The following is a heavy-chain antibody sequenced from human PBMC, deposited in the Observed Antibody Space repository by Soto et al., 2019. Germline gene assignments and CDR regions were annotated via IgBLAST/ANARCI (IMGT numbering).Heavy chain of an antibody. Sequence: VAVISYDGSNKYYADSVKGRFTISRDNSKNTLYLQMNSLRAEDTAVYYCATSMVRGVIIKGFDYWGQGTLVTVSS. V-gene: IGHV3-30-3*01. CDR2: ISYDGSNK. J-gene: IGHJ4*02. D-gene: IGHD3-10*01. CDR3: ATSMVRGVIIKGFDY.